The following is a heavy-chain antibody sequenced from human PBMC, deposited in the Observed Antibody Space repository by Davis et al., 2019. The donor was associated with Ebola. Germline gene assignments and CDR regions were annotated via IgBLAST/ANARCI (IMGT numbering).Heavy chain of an antibody. CDR3: VRDPRGMT. CDR2: IHSGGHT. V-gene: IGHV3-53*01. J-gene: IGHJ3*01. CDR1: GFSVANKY. Sequence: PGGSLRLSCEASGFSVANKYMSWVRQAPGKGLEWVSLIHSGGHTKYRDSVRGRFAISRDSAGNTVSLQMTSLRVEDSGVYYCVRDPRGMTWGTGTMVTVSS.